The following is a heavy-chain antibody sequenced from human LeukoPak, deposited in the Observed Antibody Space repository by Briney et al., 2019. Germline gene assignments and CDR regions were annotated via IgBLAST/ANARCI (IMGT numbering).Heavy chain of an antibody. J-gene: IGHJ4*02. CDR1: GFTFSSYA. CDR2: ISGSGGST. D-gene: IGHD1-26*01. CDR3: AAGIVGATYYFDY. Sequence: PGGSLRLSCAASGFTFSSYAMSWVRQAPGKGLEWVSGISGSGGSTYYADSVKGRFTISRDNSKSTLYLQMNSLRAEDTAVYYCAAGIVGATYYFDYWGQGTLVTVSS. V-gene: IGHV3-23*01.